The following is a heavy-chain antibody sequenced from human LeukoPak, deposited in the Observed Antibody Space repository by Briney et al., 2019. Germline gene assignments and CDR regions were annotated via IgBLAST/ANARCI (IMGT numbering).Heavy chain of an antibody. CDR2: IKQDGSEK. D-gene: IGHD2-2*01. CDR3: ARALDSSSSRYQAFEY. CDR1: GFTFSNYW. Sequence: GGSLRLSCAASGFTFSNYWMSWVRQAPGKGLEWVANIKQDGSEKYYVDSVRGRFTISRDNAKNSLYLQMNSLRAEDTAVYYSARALDSSSSRYQAFEYWGQGTLVTVSS. J-gene: IGHJ4*02. V-gene: IGHV3-7*03.